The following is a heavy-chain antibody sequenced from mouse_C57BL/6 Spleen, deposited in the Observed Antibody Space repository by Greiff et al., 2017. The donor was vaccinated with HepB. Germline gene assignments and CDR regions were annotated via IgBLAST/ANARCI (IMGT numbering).Heavy chain of an antibody. V-gene: IGHV5-17*01. D-gene: IGHD2-12*01. CDR2: ISSGSSTI. CDR3: ARERPYYAMDY. Sequence: VQLQQSGGGLVKPGGSLKLSCAASGFTFSDYGMHWVRQAPEKGLEWVAYISSGSSTIYYADTVKGRFTISRDNAKNTLFLQMTSLRSEDTAMYYCARERPYYAMDYWGQGTSVTVSS. CDR1: GFTFSDYG. J-gene: IGHJ4*01.